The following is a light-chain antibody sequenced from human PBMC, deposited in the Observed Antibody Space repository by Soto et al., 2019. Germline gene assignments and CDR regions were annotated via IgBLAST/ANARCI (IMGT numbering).Light chain of an antibody. CDR3: QKYNTAPQT. Sequence: DIQMTQSPSSLSASVGDRVTITCRASQGILDYVAWFQQKPGKAPRLLIFAASTLHSGVPSRFSGSGAGTDFTLTISILQPEDAATYYCQKYNTAPQTFGQGTTVEIK. V-gene: IGKV1-27*01. CDR1: QGILDY. CDR2: AAS. J-gene: IGKJ1*01.